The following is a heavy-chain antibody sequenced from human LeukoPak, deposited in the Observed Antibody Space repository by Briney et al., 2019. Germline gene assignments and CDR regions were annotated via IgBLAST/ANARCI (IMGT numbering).Heavy chain of an antibody. V-gene: IGHV3-7*01. J-gene: IGHJ4*02. CDR3: ARDPVEWELLLDY. CDR1: GFTFSSYW. Sequence: PGGSLRLSCAASGFTFSSYWMSWVRQAPGKGLEWVANIEQDGSERYYADSVKGRFTISRDNARNSVFLQMSGLRVEDTAVYYCARDPVEWELLLDYWGQGTLVTVSS. D-gene: IGHD1-26*01. CDR2: IEQDGSER.